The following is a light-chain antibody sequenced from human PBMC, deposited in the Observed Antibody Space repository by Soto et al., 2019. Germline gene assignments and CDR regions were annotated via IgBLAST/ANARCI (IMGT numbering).Light chain of an antibody. CDR3: SLYTSNGSLI. J-gene: IGLJ1*01. CDR2: DVN. V-gene: IGLV2-18*01. CDR1: TSDIDNYDS. Sequence: QSALTQPPSVSGSPGQSVTISCTGTTSDIDNYDSVSWYQQAPGTAPKLIIYDVNNRPSGAPDRFSGSTSGNTASLTIYRLQAEDETDYFCSLYTSNGSLIFGPGTKLTVL.